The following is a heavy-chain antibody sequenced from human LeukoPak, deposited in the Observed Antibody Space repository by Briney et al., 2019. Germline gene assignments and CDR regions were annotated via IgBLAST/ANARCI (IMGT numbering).Heavy chain of an antibody. D-gene: IGHD3-10*01. Sequence: GGSLRLSCAASGFTLSSFSMHWVRQSSGRGLEYVSAINYKGGTTYYADSVKGRFTISRDNAKNSLDLQMNSLRVEDTAVYYCVRDRHYIGNREVRFPYWGQGALVTVSS. V-gene: IGHV3-64*02. CDR2: INYKGGTT. J-gene: IGHJ4*02. CDR3: VRDRHYIGNREVRFPY. CDR1: GFTLSSFS.